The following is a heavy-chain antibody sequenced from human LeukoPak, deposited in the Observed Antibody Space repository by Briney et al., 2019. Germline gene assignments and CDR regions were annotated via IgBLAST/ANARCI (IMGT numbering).Heavy chain of an antibody. CDR1: GGSFSGYY. CDR2: INHSGST. CDR3: ARAFTYYDILTGYYEPHTILDY. Sequence: SETLSLTCAVSGGSFSGYYWSWIRQPPGKGLEWIGEINHSGSTNYNPSLKSRVTISVDTSKNQFSPKLSSVTAADTAVYYCARAFTYYDILTGYYEPHTILDYWGQGTLVTVSS. J-gene: IGHJ4*02. V-gene: IGHV4-34*01. D-gene: IGHD3-9*01.